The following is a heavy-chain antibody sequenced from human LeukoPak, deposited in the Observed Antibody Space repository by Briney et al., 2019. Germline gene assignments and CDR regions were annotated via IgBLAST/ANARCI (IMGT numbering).Heavy chain of an antibody. CDR1: GFTFSSYA. D-gene: IGHD4-11*01. V-gene: IGHV3-23*01. CDR2: ISGSGGST. Sequence: GGSLRLSCAASGFTFSSYAMSWVRRAPGKGLEWVSAISGSGGSTYYADSVKGRFTISRDNSKNTLYLQMNSLRAEDTAVYYCATKDPHYSNFIDYWGQGTLVTVSS. J-gene: IGHJ4*02. CDR3: ATKDPHYSNFIDY.